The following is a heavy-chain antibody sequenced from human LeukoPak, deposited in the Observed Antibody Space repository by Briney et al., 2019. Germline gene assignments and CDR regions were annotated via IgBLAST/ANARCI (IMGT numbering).Heavy chain of an antibody. CDR1: GFTFGSYA. D-gene: IGHD3-10*01. CDR2: ISGSGGST. Sequence: GGSLRLSCAASGFTFGSYAMSWVRQAPGKGLEWVSAISGSGGSTYYADSVKGRFTISRDNSKNTLYLQMNSLRAEDTAVYYCAKGVIGYYYYYGMDVWGQGTTVTVSS. CDR3: AKGVIGYYYYYGMDV. V-gene: IGHV3-23*01. J-gene: IGHJ6*02.